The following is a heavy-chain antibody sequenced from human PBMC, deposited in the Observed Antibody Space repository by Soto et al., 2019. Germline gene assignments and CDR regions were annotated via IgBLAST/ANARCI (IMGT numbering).Heavy chain of an antibody. Sequence: VQLLESGGGLVQPGGSLRLSCAASGFTFSSYAMSWVRQAPGKGLEWVSAISGSGGSTYYADSVKGRFTISRDNSKNTLYLQMNNLRAEDTAVYYCAKDHNRYYYDSSGYSGWDYWGQGTLVTVSS. CDR3: AKDHNRYYYDSSGYSGWDY. V-gene: IGHV3-23*01. CDR1: GFTFSSYA. CDR2: ISGSGGST. J-gene: IGHJ4*02. D-gene: IGHD3-22*01.